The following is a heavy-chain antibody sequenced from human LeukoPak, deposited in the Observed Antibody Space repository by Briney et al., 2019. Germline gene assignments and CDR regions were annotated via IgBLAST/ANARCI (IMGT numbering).Heavy chain of an antibody. CDR2: ISSSSSYI. J-gene: IGHJ4*02. D-gene: IGHD5-12*01. CDR1: GFTFNTYT. V-gene: IGHV3-21*04. Sequence: GTSLRLSCAASGFTFNTYTMSWVRQAPGKGLEWVSSISSSSSYIYYADSVKGRFTISRDNAKNSLYLQMNSLRAEDTAVYYCAKDEGDSGYSGYDSRPSFDYWGQRTLVTVSS. CDR3: AKDEGDSGYSGYDSRPSFDY.